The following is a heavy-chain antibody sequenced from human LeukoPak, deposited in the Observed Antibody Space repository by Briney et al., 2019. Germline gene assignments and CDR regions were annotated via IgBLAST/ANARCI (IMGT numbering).Heavy chain of an antibody. J-gene: IGHJ4*02. Sequence: SVKVSCKASGGTFSRYTISWVRQAPGQGLEWMGRITPIFGTANYAQKFQGRVTITTDESTSTAYMELSSLRSEDTAVYYCARDPTFSFGVVFFDYWGRRTLVTVSS. CDR1: GGTFSRYT. D-gene: IGHD3-3*01. V-gene: IGHV1-69*05. CDR3: ARDPTFSFGVVFFDY. CDR2: ITPIFGTA.